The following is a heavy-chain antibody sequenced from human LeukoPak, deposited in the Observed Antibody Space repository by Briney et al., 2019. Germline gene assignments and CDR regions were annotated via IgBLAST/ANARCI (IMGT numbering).Heavy chain of an antibody. CDR1: GFTFSSYE. CDR3: VRGGAVAGLF. CDR2: ISSSGNTV. D-gene: IGHD6-19*01. Sequence: PGGSLRLSCAVSGFTFSSYEMNWVRQAPGKGLEWVSYISSSGNTVYYPDSVKGRFTISRDNAKTSLYLQMNSLRGDDTAVYYCVRGGAVAGLFWGQGTLVTVSS. J-gene: IGHJ4*02. V-gene: IGHV3-48*03.